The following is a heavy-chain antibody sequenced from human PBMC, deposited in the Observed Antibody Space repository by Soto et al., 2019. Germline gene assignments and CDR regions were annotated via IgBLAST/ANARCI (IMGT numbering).Heavy chain of an antibody. CDR1: GFSLSTNGVG. D-gene: IGHD4-17*01. V-gene: IGHV2-5*02. CDR3: AKKGGGDYILGY. Sequence: QITLKESGPTLVKPTQTLTLTCTFSGFSLSTNGVGVGWIRQPPGKALEWLALIFWDDSKEYSPSLKSRLTIHQDTSRNQVVLTMTNMDPVDTAKYYCAKKGGGDYILGYWGQGTLVTVSS. CDR2: IFWDDSK. J-gene: IGHJ4*02.